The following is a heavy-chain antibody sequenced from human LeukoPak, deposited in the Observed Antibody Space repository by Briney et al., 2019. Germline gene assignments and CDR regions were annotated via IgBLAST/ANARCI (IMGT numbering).Heavy chain of an antibody. Sequence: SETLSLTCTVSGGSISTSNYYWGWIRQPPGKGLEWIGNIFYSGSTYYSPSLKSRVTISLDTSRNQFSLKLSSVTAADTAVYYCARGPPTVTTVSNWFDPWGQGTLVTVSS. CDR2: IFYSGST. J-gene: IGHJ5*02. V-gene: IGHV4-39*07. D-gene: IGHD4-17*01. CDR3: ARGPPTVTTVSNWFDP. CDR1: GGSISTSNYY.